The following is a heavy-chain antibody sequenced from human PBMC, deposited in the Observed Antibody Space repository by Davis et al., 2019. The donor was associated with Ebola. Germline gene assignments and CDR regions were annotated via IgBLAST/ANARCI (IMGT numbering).Heavy chain of an antibody. V-gene: IGHV3-30*04. J-gene: IGHJ5*02. CDR1: GFPFSNYA. Sequence: PGGSLRLSCAASGFPFSNYAMHWVRQTPDKGLEWVAVASHDGTTTYYEDSVKGRFTISRDNAKDSLYLQMNSLRTEDTAFYYCAKDFYGSGSYIDAWGQGTLVAVSS. CDR2: ASHDGTTT. CDR3: AKDFYGSGSYIDA. D-gene: IGHD3-10*01.